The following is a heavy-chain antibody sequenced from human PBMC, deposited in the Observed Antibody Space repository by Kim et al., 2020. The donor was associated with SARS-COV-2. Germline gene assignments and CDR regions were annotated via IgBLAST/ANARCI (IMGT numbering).Heavy chain of an antibody. CDR3: ARDLRVRGWWFDP. Sequence: YAKGFTGRVVFSVDTSVSTAYLQISSLKAEDTAVYYCARDLRVRGWWFDPWGQGTLVIVSS. D-gene: IGHD2-15*01. V-gene: IGHV7-4-1*02. J-gene: IGHJ5*02.